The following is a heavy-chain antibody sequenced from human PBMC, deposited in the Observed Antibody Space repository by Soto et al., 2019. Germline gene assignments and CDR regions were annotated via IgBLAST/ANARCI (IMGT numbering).Heavy chain of an antibody. V-gene: IGHV1-2*04. J-gene: IGHJ4*02. Sequence: GASVKVSCKASGYTFTGYYMHWVRQAPGQGLEWMGWINPNSGGTNYAQKFQGWVTMTRDTSISTAYMELSRLRSDDTAVYYCARHSNRNYGLYYFDYWGLGALVTVSS. CDR1: GYTFTGYY. D-gene: IGHD4-4*01. CDR2: INPNSGGT. CDR3: ARHSNRNYGLYYFDY.